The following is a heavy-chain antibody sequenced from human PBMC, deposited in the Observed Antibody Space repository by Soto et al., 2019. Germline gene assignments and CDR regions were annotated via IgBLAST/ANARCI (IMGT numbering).Heavy chain of an antibody. V-gene: IGHV3-48*02. CDR3: AREDYGDYVNYYYYGMDV. D-gene: IGHD4-17*01. CDR1: GFTFSSYS. Sequence: GGSLRLSCAASGFTFSSYSMNWVRQAPGKGLEWVSYISSSSSTIYYADSVKGRFTISRDNAKNSLYLQMNSLRDEDTAVYYCAREDYGDYVNYYYYGMDVWGQGTTVTVSS. CDR2: ISSSSSTI. J-gene: IGHJ6*02.